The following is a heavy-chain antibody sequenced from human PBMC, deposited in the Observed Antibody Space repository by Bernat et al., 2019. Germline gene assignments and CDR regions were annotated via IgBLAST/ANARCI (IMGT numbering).Heavy chain of an antibody. CDR3: ARVILCRGPSRGYYFDY. V-gene: IGHV4-30-4*01. Sequence: QVQLQESGPGLVKPSQTLSLTCTVSGGSISSGDYYWSWIRQPPGKGLEWIGYIYYSGSTYYNPSLKSRVTISVDTSKNQFSLKLSSVTAADTAVYYCARVILCRGPSRGYYFDYWGQGTLVTVSS. D-gene: IGHD3-16*01. CDR2: IYYSGST. J-gene: IGHJ4*02. CDR1: GGSISSGDYY.